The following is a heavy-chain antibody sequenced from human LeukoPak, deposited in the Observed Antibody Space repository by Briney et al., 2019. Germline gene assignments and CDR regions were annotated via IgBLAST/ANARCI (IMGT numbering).Heavy chain of an antibody. CDR3: ARRSKGSYPRFDP. J-gene: IGHJ5*02. V-gene: IGHV5-51*01. CDR2: IYPGDSDT. CDR1: GYSFTNYW. Sequence: GESLKISCKASGYSFTNYWIGWVRQMPGKGLEWMEIIYPGDSDTKYSPSFQGQVTISADTSITTAYLQWSSLKASDTAMYYCARRSKGSYPRFDPWGQGTLVTVSS. D-gene: IGHD2-15*01.